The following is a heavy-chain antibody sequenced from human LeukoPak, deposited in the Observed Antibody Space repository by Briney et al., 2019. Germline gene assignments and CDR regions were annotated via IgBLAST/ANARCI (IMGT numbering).Heavy chain of an antibody. J-gene: IGHJ3*02. CDR2: ISSSGSTI. CDR1: GFTFSDYY. V-gene: IGHV3-11*01. D-gene: IGHD2-15*01. CDR3: ARDLECIFCRDAFDI. Sequence: PGGSLRLSCAASGFTFSDYYMSWIRQAPGKGLEWVSYISSSGSTIYYADSVKGRFTISRDNAKNSLYLQMNSLRAEDTAVYYCARDLECIFCRDAFDIWGQGTMVTGSS.